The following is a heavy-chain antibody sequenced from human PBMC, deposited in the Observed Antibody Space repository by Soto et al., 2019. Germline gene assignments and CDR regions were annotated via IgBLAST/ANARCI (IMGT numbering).Heavy chain of an antibody. CDR2: ISYDGSNK. Sequence: GGSLRLSCAASGFTFSSYAMHWVRQAPGKGLEWVAVISYDGSNKYYADSVKGRFTISRDNSKNTLYLQMNSLRAEDTAVYYCARNGYSSGWYDYYYYGMDVWGQGTTVTVSS. CDR1: GFTFSSYA. V-gene: IGHV3-30-3*01. CDR3: ARNGYSSGWYDYYYYGMDV. J-gene: IGHJ6*02. D-gene: IGHD6-19*01.